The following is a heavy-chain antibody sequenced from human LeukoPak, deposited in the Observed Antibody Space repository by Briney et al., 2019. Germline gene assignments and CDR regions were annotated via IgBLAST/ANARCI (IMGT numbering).Heavy chain of an antibody. Sequence: GGSLRLSCAASGFTFSSYGFHWVRQAPGKGLEWVAVIWYDGSNKYYADSVKGRFTISRDNSKNTLSLQMSSLRAEDTAVYYCARDFGVSNYLFDYWGQGTLVTVSS. CDR1: GFTFSSYG. V-gene: IGHV3-33*01. J-gene: IGHJ4*02. CDR2: IWYDGSNK. D-gene: IGHD3-3*01. CDR3: ARDFGVSNYLFDY.